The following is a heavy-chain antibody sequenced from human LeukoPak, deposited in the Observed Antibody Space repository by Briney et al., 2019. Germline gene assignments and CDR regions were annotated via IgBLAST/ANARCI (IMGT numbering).Heavy chain of an antibody. V-gene: IGHV4-59*12. CDR1: GGSISSYY. CDR3: ARGYYGSGSYLY. J-gene: IGHJ4*02. CDR2: IFFTGNT. Sequence: SETLSLTCTVSGGSISSYYWSWIRQPPGEGLEWIGYIFFTGNTNYNPSVRSRVTISVDTPKNQFSLKLSSVTAADTAVYYCARGYYGSGSYLYWGQGTLVTVSS. D-gene: IGHD3-10*01.